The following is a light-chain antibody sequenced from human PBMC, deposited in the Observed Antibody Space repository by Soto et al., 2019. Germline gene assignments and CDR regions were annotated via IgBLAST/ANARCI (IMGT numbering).Light chain of an antibody. CDR1: QSISSW. V-gene: IGKV1-39*01. CDR3: QQSFTTPLT. J-gene: IGKJ4*01. CDR2: DAS. Sequence: DIQMTQSPSALSASVGDRATITCRASQSISSWLAWYQQKPGKAPKLLIYDASTLRSGVPSRFSGSGSGTDFNLTINSLQPEDFATYFCQQSFTTPLTFGGGTKVDIK.